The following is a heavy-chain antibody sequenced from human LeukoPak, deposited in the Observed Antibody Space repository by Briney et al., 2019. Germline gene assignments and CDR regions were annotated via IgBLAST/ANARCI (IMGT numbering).Heavy chain of an antibody. V-gene: IGHV3-48*03. CDR2: ISVCANAM. Sequence: GGSLRLSCAASGFTFSAYEMTWVRLAPGKGLECLSYISVCANAMNYADSVRGRFTTSRDDAKNSVYLQMNSLRDEDTAIYYCARKTDRPGEVGRDRFFDLWGRGTLVTVSS. CDR3: ARKTDRPGEVGRDRFFDL. D-gene: IGHD2-15*01. J-gene: IGHJ2*01. CDR1: GFTFSAYE.